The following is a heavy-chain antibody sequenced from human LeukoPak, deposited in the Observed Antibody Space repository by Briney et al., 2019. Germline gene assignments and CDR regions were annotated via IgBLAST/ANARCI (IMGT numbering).Heavy chain of an antibody. V-gene: IGHV3-20*04. CDR1: GFTFDDYG. D-gene: IGHD3-22*01. CDR2: INWNGGST. J-gene: IGHJ4*02. CDR3: ARAGPLTEVVIRNEYYFDY. Sequence: PGGSLRLSCAASGFTFDDYGMSWVRQAPGKGLEWVSGINWNGGSTGYADSVKGRFTISRDNAKNSLYLQMNSLRAEDTALYYCARAGPLTEVVIRNEYYFDYWGQGTLVTVSS.